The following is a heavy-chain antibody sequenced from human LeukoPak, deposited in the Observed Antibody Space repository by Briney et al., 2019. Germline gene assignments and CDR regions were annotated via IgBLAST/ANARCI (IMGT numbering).Heavy chain of an antibody. CDR3: ARRLGVVAGTYYFDY. CDR1: GFTVSSNY. J-gene: IGHJ4*02. CDR2: IYSGGST. V-gene: IGHV3-53*01. Sequence: PGGSLRLSCAASGFTVSSNYMSWVRQAPGKGLEWVSVIYSGGSTYYADSVKGRFTIFRDNAKNTLNLQMNSLRAEDTAVYYCARRLGVVAGTYYFDYWGQGTLVTVSS. D-gene: IGHD6-19*01.